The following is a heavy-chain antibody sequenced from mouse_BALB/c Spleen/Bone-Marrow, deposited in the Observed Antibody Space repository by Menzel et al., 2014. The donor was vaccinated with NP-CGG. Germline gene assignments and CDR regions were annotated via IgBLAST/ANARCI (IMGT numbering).Heavy chain of an antibody. V-gene: IGHV4-1*02. Sequence: DVKLQESGGGLVQPGGSLKLSCAASGFDFSRYWMSWVRQAPGKGLEWIGEINPDSSTINYTPSLKDKFIISRDNAKNTLYLQMSKVRSEDTALYYCARLYYYGQFAYWGQGTLVTVPA. CDR2: INPDSSTI. CDR3: ARLYYYGQFAY. CDR1: GFDFSRYW. J-gene: IGHJ3*01. D-gene: IGHD1-1*01.